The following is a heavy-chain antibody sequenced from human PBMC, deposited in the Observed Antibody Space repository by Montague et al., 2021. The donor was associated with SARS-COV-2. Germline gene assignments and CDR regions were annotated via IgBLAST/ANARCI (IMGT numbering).Heavy chain of an antibody. CDR1: GYSFINYA. Sequence: SLRLSCATSGYSFINYAMGWVRQAPGKGLEWVSVISGSGGNTYFADSVRGRFTISRDNSKNTLYLQMNSLRAEDTAVYYCVRKNYYGSGSFSTSDYWGQGTLVTVSS. J-gene: IGHJ4*02. CDR2: ISGSGGNT. CDR3: VRKNYYGSGSFSTSDY. V-gene: IGHV3-23*01. D-gene: IGHD3-10*01.